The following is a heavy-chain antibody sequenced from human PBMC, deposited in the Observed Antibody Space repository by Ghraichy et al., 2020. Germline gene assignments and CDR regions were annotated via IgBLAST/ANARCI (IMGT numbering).Heavy chain of an antibody. V-gene: IGHV1-2*02. D-gene: IGHD3-22*01. CDR3: ARHRVRPTYYYDTSASDY. CDR2: INPKSGNT. CDR1: GYTFSNYY. J-gene: IGHJ4*02. Sequence: SVKVSCKTSGYTFSNYYIHWVRQAPGQGLEWMGWINPKSGNTNYAQKFQGRVTMTRDTSISTAYMELRRLRFDDTAVYYCARHRVRPTYYYDTSASDYWGQGTLVTVSP.